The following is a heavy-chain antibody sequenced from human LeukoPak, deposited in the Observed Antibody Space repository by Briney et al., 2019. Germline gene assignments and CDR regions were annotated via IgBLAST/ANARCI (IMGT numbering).Heavy chain of an antibody. CDR2: ISAYNGNT. CDR3: ARDIVVVPAANHYYYGMDV. D-gene: IGHD2-2*01. CDR1: GYTFTSYG. V-gene: IGHV1-18*01. Sequence: ASVEVSCKASGYTFTSYGISWVRQAPGQGLEWMGWISAYNGNTNYAQKLQGRVTMTTDTSTSTAYMELRSLRSDDTAVYYCARDIVVVPAANHYYYGMDVWGQGTTVTVSS. J-gene: IGHJ6*02.